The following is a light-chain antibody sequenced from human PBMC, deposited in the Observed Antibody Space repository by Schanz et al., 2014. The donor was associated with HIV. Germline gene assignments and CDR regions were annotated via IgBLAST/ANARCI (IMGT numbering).Light chain of an antibody. CDR2: SAS. CDR1: QNIGNS. CDR3: QHYSLYPTWT. Sequence: DIQMTQSPSTLSASVGDRVTIACRASQNIGNSLAWFQLKPGRAPKLLIYSASSLHTGVPSTFSGSGSGTEFALTISSLQPDDFATYYCQHYSLYPTWTFGQGTKVEMK. V-gene: IGKV1-5*03. J-gene: IGKJ1*01.